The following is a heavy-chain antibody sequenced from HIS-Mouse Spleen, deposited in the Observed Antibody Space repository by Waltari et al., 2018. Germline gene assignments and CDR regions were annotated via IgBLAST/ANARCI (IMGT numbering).Heavy chain of an antibody. J-gene: IGHJ3*02. Sequence: QVQLVESGGGVVQPGRSLRLPCAAPGFTFSSYALPWVRQAPGKGLEWVAVISYDGSNKYYADSVKGRFTISRDNSKNTLYLQMNSLRAEDTAVYYCARGMYSSSWLSPADDAFDIWGQGTMVTVSS. CDR3: ARGMYSSSWLSPADDAFDI. CDR2: ISYDGSNK. CDR1: GFTFSSYA. D-gene: IGHD6-6*01. V-gene: IGHV3-30-3*01.